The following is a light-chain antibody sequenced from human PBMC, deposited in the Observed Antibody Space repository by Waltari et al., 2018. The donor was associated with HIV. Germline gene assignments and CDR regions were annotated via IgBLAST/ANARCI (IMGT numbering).Light chain of an antibody. CDR2: DVN. CDR3: CSYAGSRTLWV. Sequence: QSALTQPASVSGSPGQSITISCTGTSSDVGSYNLVSWYQQHPGKAPKVMIYDVNNRPSGVSIRFSGSKSGITASLTIAGLQAEDEADYYYCSYAGSRTLWVFGGGTKVTVL. V-gene: IGLV2-23*02. J-gene: IGLJ3*02. CDR1: SSDVGSYNL.